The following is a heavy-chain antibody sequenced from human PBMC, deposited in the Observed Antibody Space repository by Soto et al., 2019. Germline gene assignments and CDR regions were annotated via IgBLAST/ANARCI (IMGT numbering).Heavy chain of an antibody. V-gene: IGHV1-2*02. CDR3: ARDLAKGGGSAGFDY. Sequence: ASVKVSCKASGYTFTVYYMHRVREAPGQGLEWMGWINPKSGGTMYPQKFQGRVTMTWDTSISTAYMALTRLRSDDTAVYYCARDLAKGGGSAGFDYWGQGTLVTVSS. D-gene: IGHD1-26*01. CDR2: INPKSGGT. CDR1: GYTFTVYY. J-gene: IGHJ4*02.